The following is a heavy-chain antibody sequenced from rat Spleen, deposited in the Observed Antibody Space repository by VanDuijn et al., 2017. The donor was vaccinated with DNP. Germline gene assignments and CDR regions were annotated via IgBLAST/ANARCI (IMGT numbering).Heavy chain of an antibody. J-gene: IGHJ2*01. CDR1: GYSITSDY. CDR2: ISYSGRT. CDR3: ATQNNYFDY. Sequence: EVQLQESGPGLVKPSQSLSLTCSVTGYSITSDYWGWIRKFPGNKMAWIGHISYSGRTTYNPSLKSRISISRVTSKNQFFLQLNFVTTEDTATYYCATQNNYFDYWGQGVMVTVSS. V-gene: IGHV3-1*01.